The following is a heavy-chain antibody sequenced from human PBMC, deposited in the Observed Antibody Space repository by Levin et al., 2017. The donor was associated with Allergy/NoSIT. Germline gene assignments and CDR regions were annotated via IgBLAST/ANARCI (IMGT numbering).Heavy chain of an antibody. D-gene: IGHD4-17*01. CDR3: AKDALRGSAQPYYFDY. V-gene: IGHV3-23*01. CDR2: IINSGVGT. J-gene: IGHJ4*02. CDR1: GFTFNNYA. Sequence: GESLKISCAASGFTFNNYAMSWVRQAPGKGLEWVSAIINSGVGTYYADSVKGRFTISRDNSKNTMYLQMNSLRAEDTAVYFCAKDALRGSAQPYYFDYWGQGTLVTASS.